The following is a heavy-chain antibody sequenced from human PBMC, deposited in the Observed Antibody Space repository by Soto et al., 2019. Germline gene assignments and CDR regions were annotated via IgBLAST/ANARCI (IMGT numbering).Heavy chain of an antibody. CDR2: IYYSGST. V-gene: IGHV4-31*09. CDR3: GSLEGLATISYYFDY. J-gene: IGHJ4*02. Sequence: SETLCLTCTVFGGSISSVGYYWSWIRQHPGKGLEWIGYIYYSGSTYYNPSLKSRVTISVDKSKNQFSLKLMSLSVADTAVYYCGSLEGLATISYYFDYWGQGALVTVSS. CDR1: GGSISSVGYY. D-gene: IGHD1-26*01.